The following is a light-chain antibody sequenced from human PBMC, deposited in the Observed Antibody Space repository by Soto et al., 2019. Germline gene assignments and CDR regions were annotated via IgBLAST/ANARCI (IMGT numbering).Light chain of an antibody. J-gene: IGLJ1*01. CDR3: SSFTGRSTSYV. CDR2: DVS. V-gene: IGLV2-14*01. Sequence: QSVLTQPASVSVSPGQSIAISCTGTSGDVGAYDFVSWHQQHPGKAPKLMIYDVSRRPSGVSDRFSGSKSGNTASLIISGLQAEDEADYYCSSFTGRSTSYVFGTGTQLTVL. CDR1: SGDVGAYDF.